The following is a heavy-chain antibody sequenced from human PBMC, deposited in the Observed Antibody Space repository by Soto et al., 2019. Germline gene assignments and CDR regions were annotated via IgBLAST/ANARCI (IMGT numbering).Heavy chain of an antibody. CDR3: VSGLTGSPTPGEY. CDR1: GGSITSYY. D-gene: IGHD3-16*01. Sequence: QVQLQESGPGLVKPSETLSLTCTVSGGSITSYYCNWIRQPPGKGLEWMGCIYSSGSTNYNPSLKSRVTISVDTSKNQFSLRLSSVTAADTAVYYCVSGLTGSPTPGEYWGQGTLVTVSS. V-gene: IGHV4-59*12. CDR2: IYSSGST. J-gene: IGHJ4*02.